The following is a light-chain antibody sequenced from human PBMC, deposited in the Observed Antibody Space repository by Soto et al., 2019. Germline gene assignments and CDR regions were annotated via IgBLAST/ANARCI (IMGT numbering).Light chain of an antibody. Sequence: DIQMTQSPSSLSASVGDRVTITCQASQDISNYLNWFQQKPGKAPKLLIYDASNLETGVPSRFSGSGSGTDFTFTISSLQPDDIGTYYCQQYDNLPYTFGQGTKLEIK. J-gene: IGKJ2*01. CDR3: QQYDNLPYT. CDR2: DAS. V-gene: IGKV1-33*01. CDR1: QDISNY.